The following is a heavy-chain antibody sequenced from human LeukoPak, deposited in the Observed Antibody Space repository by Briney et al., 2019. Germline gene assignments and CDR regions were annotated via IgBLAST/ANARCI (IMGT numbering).Heavy chain of an antibody. CDR3: ARVPTNSYGFGQ. CDR2: INEDGTSA. V-gene: IGHV3-74*01. J-gene: IGHJ4*02. Sequence: GGSLRLSCAASGFGFSVYWMHWVRQAPGKGLVWVAHINEDGTSASHADSVKGRFTISRDNAKNTLYLQMNSLTVEDTAAYYCARVPTNSYGFGQWGQGSLVTVSS. CDR1: GFGFSVYW. D-gene: IGHD5-18*01.